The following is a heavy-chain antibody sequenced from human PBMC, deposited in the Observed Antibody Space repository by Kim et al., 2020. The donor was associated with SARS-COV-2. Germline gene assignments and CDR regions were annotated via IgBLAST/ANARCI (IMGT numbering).Heavy chain of an antibody. V-gene: IGHV1-18*04. CDR1: GSTFNTHD. CDR2: ISAYNGNT. J-gene: IGHJ6*02. Sequence: ASVKVSCKAFGSTFNTHDISWVRQAPGQGLEWMVWISAYNGNTNYAQKFQGRVTMTTDTSTDTAYMELRNLRSDDTAVYYCARDTGSPDYHYFYTMDVWGQGTTVTVSS. CDR3: ARDTGSPDYHYFYTMDV. D-gene: IGHD3-10*01.